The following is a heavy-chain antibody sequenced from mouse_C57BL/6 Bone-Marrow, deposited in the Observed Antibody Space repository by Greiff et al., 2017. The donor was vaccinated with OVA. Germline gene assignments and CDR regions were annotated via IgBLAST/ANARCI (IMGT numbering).Heavy chain of an antibody. Sequence: EVQLMESGGGLVQSGRSLRLSCATSGFTFSDFYMEWVRQAPGKGLEWIAASRNKANDYTTEYSASVKGRFIVSRDTSQSILYLQMNALRAEDTASYYCARDNWDWYFDVWGTGTTVTVSS. D-gene: IGHD4-1*01. CDR3: ARDNWDWYFDV. CDR2: SRNKANDYTT. CDR1: GFTFSDFY. J-gene: IGHJ1*03. V-gene: IGHV7-1*01.